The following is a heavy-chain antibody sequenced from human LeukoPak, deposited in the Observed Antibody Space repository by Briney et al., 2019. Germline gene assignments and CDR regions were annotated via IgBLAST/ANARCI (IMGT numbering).Heavy chain of an antibody. CDR1: GGTFSSYA. CDR2: IIPIFGTA. CDR3: ARSRITMIVVVILYDAFDI. D-gene: IGHD3-22*01. Sequence: GASVKVSCKASGGTFSSYAISWVRQAPGQGLEWMGGIIPIFGTANYAQKFQGRVTITADESTSIAYMELSSLRSEDTAVYSCARSRITMIVVVILYDAFDIWGQGTMVTVSS. V-gene: IGHV1-69*13. J-gene: IGHJ3*02.